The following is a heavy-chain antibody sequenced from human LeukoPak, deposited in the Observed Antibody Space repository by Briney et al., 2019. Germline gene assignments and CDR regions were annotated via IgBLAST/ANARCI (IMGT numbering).Heavy chain of an antibody. Sequence: GGSLRLSCTASGLTFSTSGFNWVRQAPGKGLEWVASIGPTGSDRYHADSIKGRFTISRDNANNFLYLQMNSLRAEDTAVYYCAKENDFWSGYYNFDYWGQGTLVTVSS. CDR3: AKENDFWSGYYNFDY. J-gene: IGHJ4*02. D-gene: IGHD3-3*01. CDR1: GLTFSTSG. CDR2: IGPTGSDR. V-gene: IGHV3-21*04.